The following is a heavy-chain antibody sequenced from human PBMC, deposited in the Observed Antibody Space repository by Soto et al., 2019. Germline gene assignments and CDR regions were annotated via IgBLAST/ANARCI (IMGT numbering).Heavy chain of an antibody. CDR1: GYTFTGYF. J-gene: IGHJ4*02. CDR3: ARDDHTYGVY. CDR2: IGPYGNSI. D-gene: IGHD2-21*01. Sequence: SCKASGYTFTGYFMSWLRQAPGKGLEWVSYIGPYGNSIYYADSVKGRFTISRDDATKSLHPHMNSLRTDDTAVYYCARDDHTYGVYWGQGTPVTVSS. V-gene: IGHV3-11*01.